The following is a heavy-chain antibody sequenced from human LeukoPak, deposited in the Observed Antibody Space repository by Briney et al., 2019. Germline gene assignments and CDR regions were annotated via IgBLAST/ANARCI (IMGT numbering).Heavy chain of an antibody. Sequence: SEALSLTCTVSGGSISDYYWDWILQPAGKVLEWIGRIYTSGSTNYNPSLKSRVTMSVDTSKNQFSLRLISVTAADTAVYYCAREPVGSSFDYWGQGTLVTVSS. V-gene: IGHV4-4*07. CDR1: GGSISDYY. J-gene: IGHJ4*02. CDR3: AREPVGSSFDY. D-gene: IGHD6-13*01. CDR2: IYTSGST.